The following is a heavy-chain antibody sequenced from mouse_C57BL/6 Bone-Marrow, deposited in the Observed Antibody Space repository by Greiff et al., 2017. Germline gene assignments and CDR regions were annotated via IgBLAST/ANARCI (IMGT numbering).Heavy chain of an antibody. V-gene: IGHV1-54*01. CDR2: INPGSGGT. D-gene: IGHD1-1*01. J-gene: IGHJ1*03. Sequence: QVQLKESGAELVRPGTSVKVSCKASGYAFTNYLIEWVKQRPGQGLEWIGVINPGSGGTNYNEKFKGKATLTADKSSSTAYMQLSSLTSEDSAVYFCARSLLTTVVAHWYFDVWGTGTTVTVSS. CDR1: GYAFTNYL. CDR3: ARSLLTTVVAHWYFDV.